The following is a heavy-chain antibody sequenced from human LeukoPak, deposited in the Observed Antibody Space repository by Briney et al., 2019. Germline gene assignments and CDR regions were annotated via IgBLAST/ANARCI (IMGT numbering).Heavy chain of an antibody. V-gene: IGHV1-18*01. Sequence: ASVKVSCKASGYTFTSYGISWVRQAPGQGLEWMGWISAYNGNTNYAQKLQGRVTMTTDTSTSTAYMELRSLRSEDTAVYYCARGRKVRGVIISYAFDIWGQGTMVTVSS. D-gene: IGHD3-10*01. J-gene: IGHJ3*02. CDR3: ARGRKVRGVIISYAFDI. CDR1: GYTFTSYG. CDR2: ISAYNGNT.